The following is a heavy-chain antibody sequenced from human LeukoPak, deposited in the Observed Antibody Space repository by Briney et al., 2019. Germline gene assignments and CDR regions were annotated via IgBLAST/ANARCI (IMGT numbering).Heavy chain of an antibody. D-gene: IGHD6-6*01. V-gene: IGHV4-34*01. J-gene: IGHJ4*02. CDR3: ARGVEYSSSSGLGY. CDR2: INHRGSS. CDR1: GGSFSGYY. Sequence: PSETLSLTCGVFGGSFSGYYWTWLRQPPGKGLEWIGQINHRGSSHYNPSLKSRVTISVDTSKNQFSLKLSSVTAADTAVYYCARGVEYSSSSGLGYWGQGTLVTVSS.